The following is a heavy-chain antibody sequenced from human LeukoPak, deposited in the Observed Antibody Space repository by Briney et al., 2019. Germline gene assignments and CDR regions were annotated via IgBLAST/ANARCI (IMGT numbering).Heavy chain of an antibody. J-gene: IGHJ4*02. Sequence: GASVKVSCKASGYTFTGYYMHWVRQAPGQGLEWMGWINPNSGGTNYAQKFQGRVTMTRDTSISTAYMELSRLRSDDTAVYYCARAGRYCSSTSCSLPDYWGQGTLVTVSS. CDR3: ARAGRYCSSTSCSLPDY. CDR1: GYTFTGYY. V-gene: IGHV1-2*02. CDR2: INPNSGGT. D-gene: IGHD2-2*01.